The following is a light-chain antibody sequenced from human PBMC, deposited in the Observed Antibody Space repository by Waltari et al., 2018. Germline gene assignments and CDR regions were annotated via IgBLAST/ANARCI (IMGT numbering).Light chain of an antibody. J-gene: IGKJ1*01. CDR1: QSVSRT. CDR2: GAS. V-gene: IGKV3-20*01. CDR3: QHYVRLPAT. Sequence: CRASQSVSRTLAWYQQRPGQAPRLLIYGASSRATGIPDRFSGGGSGTDFSLTISRLEPEDFAVYYCQHYVRLPATFGQGTKVEIK.